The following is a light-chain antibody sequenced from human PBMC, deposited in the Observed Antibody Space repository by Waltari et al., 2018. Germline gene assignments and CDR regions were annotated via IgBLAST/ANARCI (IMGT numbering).Light chain of an antibody. J-gene: IGKJ3*01. V-gene: IGKV3D-15*01. CDR3: QQRGT. Sequence: EIVMTQSPATLSVSPGERATLSCRASQSVSSNLAWYQQKPGQAPRLLIYGASIRATGIPARFSGSGSGTEFTLTISSLEPEDIAVYYCQQRGTFGPGTKVEIK. CDR2: GAS. CDR1: QSVSSN.